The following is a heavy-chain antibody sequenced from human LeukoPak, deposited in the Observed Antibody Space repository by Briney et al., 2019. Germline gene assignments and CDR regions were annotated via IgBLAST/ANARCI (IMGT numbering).Heavy chain of an antibody. J-gene: IGHJ4*02. V-gene: IGHV3-30*04. D-gene: IGHD1-26*01. CDR1: GFTFSSYA. CDR2: ISYDGSNK. Sequence: PGGSLRLSCAASGFTFSSYAMHWVRQAPGKGLEWVAVISYDGSNKYYADSVKGRFTISRDNSKNTLYLQMNSLRAEDTAVYYCARDRGGSYGFADYWGQGTLVTVSS. CDR3: ARDRGGSYGFADY.